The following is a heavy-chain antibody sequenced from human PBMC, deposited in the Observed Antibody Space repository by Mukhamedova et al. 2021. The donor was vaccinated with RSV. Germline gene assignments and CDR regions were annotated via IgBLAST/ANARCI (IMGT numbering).Heavy chain of an antibody. J-gene: IGHJ4*02. Sequence: GWVTFIRFDGSYKYYADSVKGRFTISRDNSKNTLYLEMNSLRPEDTAVYYCAKNRISGSYFFDSWGQGTLVTVSP. D-gene: IGHD1-26*01. CDR3: AKNRISGSYFFDS. CDR2: IRFDGSYK. V-gene: IGHV3-30*02.